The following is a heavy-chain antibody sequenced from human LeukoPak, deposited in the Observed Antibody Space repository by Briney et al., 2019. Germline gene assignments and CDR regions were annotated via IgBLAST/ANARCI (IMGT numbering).Heavy chain of an antibody. J-gene: IGHJ6*03. V-gene: IGHV3-30*02. CDR3: AYGSGSHYYYYMDV. Sequence: GGSLRLSCGASGFTFSSYGMHWVRQAPGKGLEWVAFIRYDGSNKYYADSVKGRFTISRDNSKNTLYLQMNSLRAEDTAVYYCAYGSGSHYYYYMDVWGKGTTVTISS. D-gene: IGHD3-10*01. CDR2: IRYDGSNK. CDR1: GFTFSSYG.